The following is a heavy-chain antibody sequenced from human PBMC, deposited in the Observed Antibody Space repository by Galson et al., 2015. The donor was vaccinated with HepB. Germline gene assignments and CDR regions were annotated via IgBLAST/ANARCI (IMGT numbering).Heavy chain of an antibody. D-gene: IGHD3-10*01. J-gene: IGHJ4*02. CDR3: ARRAGASGGFSFDY. CDR2: ILHDAHNR. Sequence: SLRLSCAASGFPFSNYAMHWVRQTPGKGLKWMTVILHDAHNRYYADSVEGRFTVSRDNSKNTVYLQMNSLRPEDTAMYYCARRAGASGGFSFDYWDQGSLVTVSS. CDR1: GFPFSNYA. V-gene: IGHV3-30*04.